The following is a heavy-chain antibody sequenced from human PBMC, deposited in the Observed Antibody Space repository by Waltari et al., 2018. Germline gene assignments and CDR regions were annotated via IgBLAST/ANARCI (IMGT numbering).Heavy chain of an antibody. D-gene: IGHD3-10*01. Sequence: QVQLMQSGPEVKKPGASVKVSCKASGFTFSGYGIAWVRQAPGQGPEGMGWISAYSGNTNLAQNFQGRVTMTTDTSTGTAYMELRGLRSDDTAVYYCARPINYSGSYYRYFDYWGQGTLVIVSS. J-gene: IGHJ4*02. CDR2: ISAYSGNT. V-gene: IGHV1-18*01. CDR1: GFTFSGYG. CDR3: ARPINYSGSYYRYFDY.